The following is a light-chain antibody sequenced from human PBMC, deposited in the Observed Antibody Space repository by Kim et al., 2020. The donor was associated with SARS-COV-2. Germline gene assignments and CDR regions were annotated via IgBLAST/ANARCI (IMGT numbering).Light chain of an antibody. CDR3: QKYNNDRWT. J-gene: IGKJ1*01. CDR2: AAS. Sequence: VSLADRVTITCRASQGITSSLAWYQQKPGNVPQLLIYAASALQSGVPSRFSGSGSGTKFTLTISSRQHEDVATYYCQKYNNDRWTFGQGTKVDIK. CDR1: QGITSS. V-gene: IGKV1-27*01.